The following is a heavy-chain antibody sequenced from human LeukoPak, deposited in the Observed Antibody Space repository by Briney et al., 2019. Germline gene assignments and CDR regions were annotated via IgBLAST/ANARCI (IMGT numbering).Heavy chain of an antibody. J-gene: IGHJ4*02. Sequence: GESLKISCEGCGYSFSSYWLSWLRQMPGKGLEWMGRIDPSDSYTNYSPSFQGHVTISADKSISTAYLQWSSLKASDTAMYYCARRSGGYYDSSGYLCNYWGRGTLVTVSS. V-gene: IGHV5-10-1*01. CDR3: ARRSGGYYDSSGYLCNY. D-gene: IGHD3-22*01. CDR2: IDPSDSYT. CDR1: GYSFSSYW.